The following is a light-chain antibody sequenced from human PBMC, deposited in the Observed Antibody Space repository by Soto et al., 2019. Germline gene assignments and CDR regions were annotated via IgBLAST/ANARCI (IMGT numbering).Light chain of an antibody. CDR3: SSYTSSSTYV. CDR1: ISDVGGYNY. V-gene: IGLV2-14*03. Sequence: QSVLTQPASVSGSPGQSITISCTGTISDVGGYNYVSWYQQHPGKAPKLMIFDVSNRPSGVSNRFSGSKSGYTASLTISGLQAEDEADYSCSSYTSSSTYVFGTGTKVTVL. J-gene: IGLJ1*01. CDR2: DVS.